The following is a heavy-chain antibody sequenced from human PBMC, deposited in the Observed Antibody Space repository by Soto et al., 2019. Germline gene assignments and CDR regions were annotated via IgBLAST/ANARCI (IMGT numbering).Heavy chain of an antibody. J-gene: IGHJ4*02. V-gene: IGHV4-59*01. CDR1: GGSISSYY. CDR2: IYYSGST. D-gene: IGHD3-22*01. CDR3: AREGHYPSGFDY. Sequence: SETLSLTXTVSGGSISSYYWSWIRQPPGKGLEWIGYIYYSGSTNYNPSLKSRVTISVDTSKNQFSLKLSSVTAADTAVYYCAREGHYPSGFDYWGQGTLVTVSS.